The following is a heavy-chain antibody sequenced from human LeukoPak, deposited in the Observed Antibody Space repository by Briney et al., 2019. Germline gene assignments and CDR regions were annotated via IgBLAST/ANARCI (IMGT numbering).Heavy chain of an antibody. CDR1: GFTFSSYG. D-gene: IGHD2-2*01. Sequence: GGSLRLSCAASGFTFSSYGMSWVRQAPGKGLEWVSTITGSGGSTYYADSVKGRFTLSRDNSKNTLYLQMNSLRAEDTAVFYCAKHKSTSSHYHFDYWGQGTLVTVSS. J-gene: IGHJ4*02. V-gene: IGHV3-23*01. CDR3: AKHKSTSSHYHFDY. CDR2: ITGSGGST.